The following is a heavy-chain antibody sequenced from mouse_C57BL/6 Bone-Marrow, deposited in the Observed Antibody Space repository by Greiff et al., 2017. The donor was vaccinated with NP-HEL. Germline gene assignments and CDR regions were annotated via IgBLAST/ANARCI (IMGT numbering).Heavy chain of an antibody. V-gene: IGHV1-69*01. Sequence: QVQLQQPGAELVMPGASVKLSCKASGYTFTSYWMHWVKQRPGQGLEWIGEIDPSDSYTNYNQKFKGKSTLTVDKSSSTAYMQLSSLTSEDSAVYYCARAYDYDRRIYAMDYWGQGTSVTVSS. CDR3: ARAYDYDRRIYAMDY. CDR2: IDPSDSYT. D-gene: IGHD2-4*01. J-gene: IGHJ4*01. CDR1: GYTFTSYW.